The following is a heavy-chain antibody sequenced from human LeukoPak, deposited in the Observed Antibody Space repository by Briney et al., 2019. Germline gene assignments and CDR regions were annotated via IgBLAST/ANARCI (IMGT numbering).Heavy chain of an antibody. J-gene: IGHJ4*02. Sequence: GGSLRLSCAASGFTFSSYAMSWVRQAPGKGLEWVSAISGSGGSTYYADSVKGRFTISRDNSKNTLYLQMNSLRAEDTAVYYRARHITIFGGFDYWGQGTLVTVSS. CDR3: ARHITIFGGFDY. V-gene: IGHV3-23*01. D-gene: IGHD3-3*01. CDR2: ISGSGGST. CDR1: GFTFSSYA.